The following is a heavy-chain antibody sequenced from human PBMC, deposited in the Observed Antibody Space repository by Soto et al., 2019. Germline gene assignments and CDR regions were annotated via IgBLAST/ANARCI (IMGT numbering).Heavy chain of an antibody. CDR2: ISAYNGNT. V-gene: IGHV1-18*01. J-gene: IGHJ4*02. CDR1: GYTFTSYG. D-gene: IGHD6-19*01. Sequence: ASVKGSCKASGYTFTSYGISWVRQAPGQGLEWMGWISAYNGNTNYAQKLQGRVTMTTDTSTSTAYMELRSLRSDDTAVYYCASAGIAVAGTGFDYWGQGTLVTVSS. CDR3: ASAGIAVAGTGFDY.